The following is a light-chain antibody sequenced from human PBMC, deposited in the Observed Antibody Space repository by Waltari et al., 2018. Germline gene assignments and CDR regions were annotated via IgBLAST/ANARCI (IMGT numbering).Light chain of an antibody. V-gene: IGLV1-40*01. Sequence: QSVLTQPPSVSGAPGQRVTISCTGSSSNIGSGYDVHWYQQLPGRAPKILIYNTTTRPSGVPDRFSGSKSGTSASLAITGLQAEDEADYYCQSYDSSLSGCVFGTGTKVTVL. J-gene: IGLJ1*01. CDR3: QSYDSSLSGCV. CDR1: SSNIGSGYD. CDR2: NTT.